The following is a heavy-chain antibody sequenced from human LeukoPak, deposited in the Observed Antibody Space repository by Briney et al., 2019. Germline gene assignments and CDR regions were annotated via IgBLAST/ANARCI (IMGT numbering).Heavy chain of an antibody. D-gene: IGHD6-13*01. Sequence: SETLSLTCAVSGGSISSYYWSWIRQPPGKGLEWIAYIFYSGSTNYNPSLKSRVTISVDTSKNQFSLKLSSVTAADTAVYYCARASGIAAAAPDYWGQGTLVTVSS. CDR2: IFYSGST. J-gene: IGHJ4*02. CDR1: GGSISSYY. CDR3: ARASGIAAAAPDY. V-gene: IGHV4-59*01.